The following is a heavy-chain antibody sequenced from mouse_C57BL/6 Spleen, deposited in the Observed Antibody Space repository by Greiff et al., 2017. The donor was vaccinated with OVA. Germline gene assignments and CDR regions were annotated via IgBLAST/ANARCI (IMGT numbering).Heavy chain of an antibody. V-gene: IGHV3-6*01. J-gene: IGHJ1*03. Sequence: VQLQQSGPGLVKPSQSLSLTCSVTGYSITSGYYWNWIRQFPGNKLEWMGYISYDGSNNYIPSLKNRISITRDTSKNQFFLKLNSVTTEDTATYYCARDPYYYGSRGYWYFDVWGTGTTVTVSS. D-gene: IGHD1-1*01. CDR1: GYSITSGYY. CDR2: ISYDGSN. CDR3: ARDPYYYGSRGYWYFDV.